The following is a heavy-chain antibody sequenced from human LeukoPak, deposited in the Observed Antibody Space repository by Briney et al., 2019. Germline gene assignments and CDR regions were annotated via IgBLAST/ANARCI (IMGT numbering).Heavy chain of an antibody. V-gene: IGHV1-2*02. D-gene: IGHD3-16*02. J-gene: IGHJ4*02. CDR1: GYTFTGYY. CDR2: INPNSGGT. CDR3: ARDRDIMITFGGVIVTRRGAPGFDY. Sequence: ASVKVSCKASGYTFTGYYMHWVRQAPGQGLEWMGWINPNSGGTNYAQKFQGRVTMTRDTSISTAYMELSRLRSDDTAVYYCARDRDIMITFGGVIVTRRGAPGFDYWGQGTLVTVSS.